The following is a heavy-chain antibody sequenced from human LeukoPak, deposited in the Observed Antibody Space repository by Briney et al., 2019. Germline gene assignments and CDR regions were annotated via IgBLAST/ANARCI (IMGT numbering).Heavy chain of an antibody. V-gene: IGHV1-69*01. D-gene: IGHD5-18*01. CDR3: ARHHARTAMADFDY. J-gene: IGHJ4*02. CDR1: GGTFSSYA. CDR2: IIPIFGTA. Sequence: SVTVSCTASGGTFSSYAISWVRQAPGQGLEWMGGIIPIFGTANYAQKFQGRVTITADESTSTAYMELSSLRSEDTAVYYCARHHARTAMADFDYWGQGTLVTVSS.